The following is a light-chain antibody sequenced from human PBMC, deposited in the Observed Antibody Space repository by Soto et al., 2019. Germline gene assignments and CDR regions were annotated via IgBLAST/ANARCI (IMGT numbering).Light chain of an antibody. CDR1: SSNIGSNY. CDR3: VAWDDSLSGYV. V-gene: IGLV1-47*01. CDR2: RNN. J-gene: IGLJ1*01. Sequence: QSVLTQPPSVSRTPGQSVTISSTGSSSNIGSNYVYWYQQLPGTAPKLLIYRNNQRPSGVPDRFSGSESGTSASLAISGLRSEDEADYYCVAWDDSLSGYVFGTGTKLTVL.